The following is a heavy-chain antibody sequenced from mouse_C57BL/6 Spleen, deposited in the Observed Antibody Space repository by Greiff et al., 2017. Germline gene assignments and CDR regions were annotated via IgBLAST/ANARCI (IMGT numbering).Heavy chain of an antibody. V-gene: IGHV1-52*01. CDR3: ARSPHGGLYFDV. CDR2: IDPSDSET. CDR1: GYTFTSYW. J-gene: IGHJ1*03. Sequence: QVQLQQPGAELVRPGSSVKLSCKASGYTFTSYWMHWVKQRPIQGLEWIGNIDPSDSETHYNQKFKDKATLTVDKSSSTAYMQLSSLTSEDSAVYYCARSPHGGLYFDVWGTGTTVTVSS. D-gene: IGHD1-2*01.